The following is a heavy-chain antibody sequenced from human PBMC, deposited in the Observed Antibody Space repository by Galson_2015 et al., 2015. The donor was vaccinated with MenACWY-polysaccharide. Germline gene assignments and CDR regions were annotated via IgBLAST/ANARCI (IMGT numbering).Heavy chain of an antibody. J-gene: IGHJ4*02. D-gene: IGHD5-12*01. V-gene: IGHV5-51*01. CDR2: IYPGDSDT. CDR3: ARQYTAYDY. CDR1: GYTCTNYW. Sequence: QSGAEVKKPGESLKISCKGSGYTCTNYWIAWGRQMPGKILEWMGFIYPGDSDTRYRPSFQGQVTISAVKSINTAYLQWSSLKASDTAMYYCARQYTAYDYWGQGTLVTVSS.